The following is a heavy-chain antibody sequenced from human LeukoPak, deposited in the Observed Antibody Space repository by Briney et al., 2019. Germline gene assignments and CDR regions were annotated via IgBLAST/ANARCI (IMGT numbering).Heavy chain of an antibody. CDR3: AREGITIFGVVIYYYMDV. Sequence: ASVKVSCKASGYTFTSYYMHWVRQAPGQGPEWMGIINPSGGSTSYAQKFQGRVTMTRDMSTSTVYMELSSLRSEDTAVYYCAREGITIFGVVIYYYMDVWGKGTTVTVSS. CDR2: INPSGGST. CDR1: GYTFTSYY. J-gene: IGHJ6*03. V-gene: IGHV1-46*01. D-gene: IGHD3-3*01.